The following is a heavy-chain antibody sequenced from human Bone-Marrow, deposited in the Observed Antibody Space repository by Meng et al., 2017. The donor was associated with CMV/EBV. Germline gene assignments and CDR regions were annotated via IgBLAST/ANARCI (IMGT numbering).Heavy chain of an antibody. Sequence: TLSLTCTVSGGSISTSGMRVSWIRQPPGKALEWLARIDWDDDKFYSTSLKTRLTISKDTSKNQVVLTMTNMDPVDTATYYCARLGGTGTHFDYWGQGTRVTGSS. CDR2: IDWDDDK. CDR3: ARLGGTGTHFDY. V-gene: IGHV2-70D*14. D-gene: IGHD1-7*01. CDR1: GGSISTSGMR. J-gene: IGHJ4*02.